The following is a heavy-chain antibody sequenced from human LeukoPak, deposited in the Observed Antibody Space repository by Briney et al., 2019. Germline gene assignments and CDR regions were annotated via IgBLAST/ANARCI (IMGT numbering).Heavy chain of an antibody. CDR1: GFTFSSYW. J-gene: IGHJ5*02. CDR3: AGGGGGGNEFDP. V-gene: IGHV3-74*01. Sequence: GGSLRLSCAASGFTFSSYWMHWVRQAPGKGLVWVSRINSDGSSTNYADSVKGRFTISRDNAKNTLYLQMNSLRAEDTAVYYCAGGGGGGNEFDPWGQGTLVTVSS. D-gene: IGHD3-16*01. CDR2: INSDGSST.